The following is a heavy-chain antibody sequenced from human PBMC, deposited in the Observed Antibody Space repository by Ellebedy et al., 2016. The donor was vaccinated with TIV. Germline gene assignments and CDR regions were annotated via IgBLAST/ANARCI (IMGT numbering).Heavy chain of an antibody. CDR2: IYGDDDR. CDR1: GFSLSSGGVG. CDR3: ARKEGGGAPLDY. D-gene: IGHD1-26*01. J-gene: IGHJ4*02. V-gene: IGHV2-5*02. Sequence: SGPTLAKPTQTLTLTCTFAGFSLSSGGVGVGWVRQPPGKALECLAIIYGDDDRRYSPSLRSRLTSTKDTSKNQVVLTMTTMDPVDTATYYCARKEGGGAPLDYWGQGILVTVSS.